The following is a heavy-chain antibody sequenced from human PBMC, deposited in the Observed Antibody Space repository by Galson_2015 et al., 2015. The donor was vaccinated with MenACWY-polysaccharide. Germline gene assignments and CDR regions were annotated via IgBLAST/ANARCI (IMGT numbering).Heavy chain of an antibody. CDR2: ISESGGST. CDR3: TRSDGLGKNYENAFEI. Sequence: SLRLSCAASGFSFSNYAMSWVRQAPGKGPEWVSGISESGGSTWYTDSVRGRLTISRDNSENTLNLQMYSLRAEDTAVYYCTRSDGLGKNYENAFEIWGQGTMVTVSS. CDR1: GFSFSNYA. J-gene: IGHJ3*02. D-gene: IGHD5-24*01. V-gene: IGHV3-23*01.